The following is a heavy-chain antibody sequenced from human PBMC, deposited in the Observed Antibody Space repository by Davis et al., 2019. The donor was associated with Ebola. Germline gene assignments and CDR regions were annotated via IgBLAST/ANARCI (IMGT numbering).Heavy chain of an antibody. D-gene: IGHD1-1*01. CDR1: GYTFTRYG. V-gene: IGHV1-18*04. Sequence: ASVKVSCKASGYTFTRYGISWVRQAPGQGLEWMGWISAYNGNTNYAQNVQGRVTITTDTSTSTAYMEVGSLKSDDTAVYYCARAQFPTTSDHWGQGTLVTVSS. J-gene: IGHJ4*02. CDR2: ISAYNGNT. CDR3: ARAQFPTTSDH.